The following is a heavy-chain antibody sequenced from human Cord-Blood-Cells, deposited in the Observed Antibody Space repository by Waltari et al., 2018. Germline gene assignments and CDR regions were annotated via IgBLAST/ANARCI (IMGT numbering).Heavy chain of an antibody. CDR1: GCTFSSYW. V-gene: IGHV3-7*01. CDR3: ARIRIVRAFDI. CDR2: RKQDGSEK. J-gene: IGHJ3*02. Sequence: EVQLVGSGGGLVQPGGSLRLSCAASGCTFSSYWRSWVRQAPGKGLEWVDNRKQDGSEKYYVDTVKCRFTISRDNAKNSLYLQMNSLRAEYMAVYYCARIRIVRAFDIWGQGTMVTVAS. D-gene: IGHD6-6*01.